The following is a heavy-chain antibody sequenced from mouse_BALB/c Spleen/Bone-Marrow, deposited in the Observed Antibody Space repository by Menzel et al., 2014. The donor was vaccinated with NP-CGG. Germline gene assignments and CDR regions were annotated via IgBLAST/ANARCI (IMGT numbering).Heavy chain of an antibody. Sequence: EVQLVESGGGLVQPGGSLGLSCATSGFTFSDFYMEWVRQPPGKRLEWIAASRNKANEYTTEYSASVKGRFIVSRDTSQNILYLQMNALRAEDTAIYYCARDPRWLLAMDYWGQGTPVTVSS. CDR2: SRNKANEYTT. V-gene: IGHV7-1*02. J-gene: IGHJ4*01. CDR1: GFTFSDFY. CDR3: ARDPRWLLAMDY. D-gene: IGHD2-3*01.